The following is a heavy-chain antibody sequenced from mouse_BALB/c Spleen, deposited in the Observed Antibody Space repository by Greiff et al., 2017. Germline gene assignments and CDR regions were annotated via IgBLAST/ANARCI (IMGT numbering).Heavy chain of an antibody. V-gene: IGHV2-9*02. CDR3: ARGDGSSWGFDY. J-gene: IGHJ2*01. CDR1: GFSLTSYG. D-gene: IGHD1-1*01. Sequence: VHLVESGPGLVAPSQSLSITCTVSGFSLTSYGVHWVRQPPGKGLEWLGVIWAGGSTNYNSALMSRLSISKDNSKSQVFLKMNSLQTDDTAMYYCARGDGSSWGFDYWGQGTTLTVSS. CDR2: IWAGGST.